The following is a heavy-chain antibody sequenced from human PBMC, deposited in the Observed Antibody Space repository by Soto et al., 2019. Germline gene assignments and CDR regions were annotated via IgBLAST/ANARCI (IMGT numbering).Heavy chain of an antibody. D-gene: IGHD1-26*01. CDR3: ARSGNYRLDC. V-gene: IGHV3-48*01. Sequence: EVQLVESGGGLVQPGGSLRLSCAASGFSFSSHNMNWVRQAPGKGLEWISYISTSGSSIYYADSVKGRFTISRDNAKNSLYLQMNSLRAEDTALYYCARSGNYRLDCWGQGTLDTVSS. CDR1: GFSFSSHN. CDR2: ISTSGSSI. J-gene: IGHJ4*02.